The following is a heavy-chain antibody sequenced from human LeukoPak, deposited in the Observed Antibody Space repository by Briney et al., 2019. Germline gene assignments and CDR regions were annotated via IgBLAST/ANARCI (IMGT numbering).Heavy chain of an antibody. Sequence: PAGSLTLSRAASGFTFSTYWMHWVRQAPGKGLVWVSRINSDGFTTNYADSVKGRFTISRDNAKNTLYLQMNSLRAEDTAVYYCTSGMSVASTRVYFDYWGQGTL. CDR1: GFTFSTYW. CDR3: TSGMSVASTRVYFDY. J-gene: IGHJ4*02. CDR2: INSDGFTT. V-gene: IGHV3-74*01. D-gene: IGHD6-19*01.